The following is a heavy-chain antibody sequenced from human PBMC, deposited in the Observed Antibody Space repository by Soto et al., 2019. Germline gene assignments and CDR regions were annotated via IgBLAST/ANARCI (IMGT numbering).Heavy chain of an antibody. D-gene: IGHD3-10*01. Sequence: QVQLVESGGGVVQPGRSLRLSCAVSGFTFSSYGMHWVRQAPGKGLEWVAVISYDGSNKYYADSVKGRFTISRDNSKNTLYLQMNSRRAEDTAVYYCAKSPIYYGSGSYFDYWGQGTLVTVSS. CDR2: ISYDGSNK. CDR3: AKSPIYYGSGSYFDY. V-gene: IGHV3-30*18. J-gene: IGHJ4*02. CDR1: GFTFSSYG.